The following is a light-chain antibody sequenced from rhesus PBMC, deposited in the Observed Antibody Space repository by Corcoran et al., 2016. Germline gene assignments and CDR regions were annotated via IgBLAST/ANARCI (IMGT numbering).Light chain of an antibody. V-gene: IGKV1-36*02. CDR1: QGLSDY. CDR3: LQGYSTPYS. Sequence: DIQMTQSPSSLSASVGDRVTITCRASQGLSDYLSWYQQNPGKAPKRLIYAASSLESGVPSSFSGSGSGTEFTLTMSSLQPEDFAAYYCLQGYSTPYSFGQGTKVEIK. CDR2: AAS. J-gene: IGKJ2*01.